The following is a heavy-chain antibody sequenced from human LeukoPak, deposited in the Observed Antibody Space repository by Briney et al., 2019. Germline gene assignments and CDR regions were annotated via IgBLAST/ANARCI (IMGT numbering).Heavy chain of an antibody. CDR1: GYSFTSYW. CDR2: IYPGDSDT. CDR3: ARQGYCSSTSCRRGFDY. J-gene: IGHJ4*02. D-gene: IGHD2-2*01. V-gene: IGHV5-51*01. Sequence: GESLKISCKGSGYSFTSYWIGWVRPMPGKGLEWMGTIYPGDSDTRYSPSFQGQVTISADKSISTAYLQWSSLKASDTAMYYCARQGYCSSTSCRRGFDYWGQGTLVTVSS.